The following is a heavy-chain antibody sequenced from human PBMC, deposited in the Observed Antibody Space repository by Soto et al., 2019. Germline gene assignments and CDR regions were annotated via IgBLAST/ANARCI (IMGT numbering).Heavy chain of an antibody. CDR2: ISHDGFNK. CDR1: GFTFDNYA. D-gene: IGHD3-3*01. Sequence: GGSLRLSCAASGFTFDNYAMHWVRQAPGKGLEWVAVISHDGFNKYYADSVKGRFTISRDNSKNTLFLQMNSLRAEDTAIHYCAKALFGVIHDPFDIWGQGTMVTVSS. CDR3: AKALFGVIHDPFDI. V-gene: IGHV3-30*04. J-gene: IGHJ3*02.